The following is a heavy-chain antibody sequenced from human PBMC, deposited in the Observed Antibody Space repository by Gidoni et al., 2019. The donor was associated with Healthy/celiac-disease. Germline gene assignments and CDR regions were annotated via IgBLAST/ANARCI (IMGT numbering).Heavy chain of an antibody. V-gene: IGHV3-33*01. CDR3: ARELLAAASLDYNYGLDV. J-gene: IGHJ6*02. CDR1: VCTFSSAG. D-gene: IGHD6-13*01. CDR2: IWYDGSNK. Sequence: QVQRVESGGGVGQPGGSLRHSCAASVCTFSSAGMHWVRQAPGKGLVCVAVIWYDGSNKYFADSVKGRFTISRDNSKNTLYLQMNSLRAEDTAVYYCARELLAAASLDYNYGLDVWGQGTTVTVSS.